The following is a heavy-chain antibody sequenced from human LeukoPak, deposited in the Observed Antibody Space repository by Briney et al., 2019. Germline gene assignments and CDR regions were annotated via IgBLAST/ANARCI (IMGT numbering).Heavy chain of an antibody. CDR1: GFSVTSYW. CDR3: ATSKWELPSPYDY. V-gene: IGHV3-74*01. Sequence: GGSLRLSCEVSGFSVTSYWMHWVRQAPGKGLMWVSRIKSDGSSTSYAASVKGRFTISRDNAKKTLYLQMDSLTDEDTAVYYCATSKWELPSPYDYWGQGTLVTVSS. J-gene: IGHJ4*02. D-gene: IGHD1-26*01. CDR2: IKSDGSST.